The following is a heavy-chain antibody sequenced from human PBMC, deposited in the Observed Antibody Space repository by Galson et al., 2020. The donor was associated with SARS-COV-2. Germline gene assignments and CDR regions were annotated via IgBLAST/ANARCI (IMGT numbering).Heavy chain of an antibody. J-gene: IGHJ6*02. V-gene: IGHV3-48*02. CDR1: GFTFSSHS. Sequence: GESLKISCAASGFTFSSHSMNWVRQAPGKGLEWVSYISSSSSTIYYADSVKGRFTISRDNAKNSLYLQMNSLRDEDTAVYYCARGVGATSYYYYGMDVWGQGTTVTVSS. CDR3: ARGVGATSYYYYGMDV. D-gene: IGHD1-26*01. CDR2: ISSSSSTI.